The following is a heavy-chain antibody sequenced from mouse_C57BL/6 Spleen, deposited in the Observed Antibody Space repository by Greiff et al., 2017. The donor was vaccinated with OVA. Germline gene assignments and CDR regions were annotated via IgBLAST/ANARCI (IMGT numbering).Heavy chain of an antibody. D-gene: IGHD1-1*01. CDR3: SRDYYGSSLGPAWFAY. CDR1: GYTFTGYW. Sequence: VQLQQPGAELVMPGASVKLSCKASGYTFTGYWMHWVKQRPGQGLEWIGEIDPSDSYTNYNQKFKGKSTLTVDKSSSTAYMQLSSLTSEDSAVYYCSRDYYGSSLGPAWFAYWGQGTLVTVSA. J-gene: IGHJ3*01. V-gene: IGHV1-69*01. CDR2: IDPSDSYT.